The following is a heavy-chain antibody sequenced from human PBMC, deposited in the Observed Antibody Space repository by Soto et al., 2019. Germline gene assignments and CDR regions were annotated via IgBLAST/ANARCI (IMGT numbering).Heavy chain of an antibody. D-gene: IGHD6-19*01. CDR3: AREGYSSGWGLRMDV. Sequence: SETLSLTCTVSGVSIHNSHSFWGWIRQPPGKGLEFIGTVYYSGGAHYNSSLKSRVTISVDTANNQVSLRMRSLTAADTAVYYCAREGYSSGWGLRMDVWGQGTTVTVS. V-gene: IGHV4-39*02. CDR2: VYYSGGA. J-gene: IGHJ6*02. CDR1: GVSIHNSHSF.